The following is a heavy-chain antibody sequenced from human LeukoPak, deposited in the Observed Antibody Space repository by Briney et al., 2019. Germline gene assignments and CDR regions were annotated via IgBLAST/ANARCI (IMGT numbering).Heavy chain of an antibody. D-gene: IGHD1-26*01. J-gene: IGHJ4*02. CDR3: AKGYSGSYSAFDY. CDR1: GFTFSSYA. CDR2: IGSSGDST. V-gene: IGHV3-23*01. Sequence: PVGSLRLSCAASGFTFSSYAMIWVRQAPGKGLEWVSTIGSSGDSTYYAASVKGRFTISRDNSKNTLYLQMNSLRAEDTAVYFCAKGYSGSYSAFDYWGQGTLVTVSS.